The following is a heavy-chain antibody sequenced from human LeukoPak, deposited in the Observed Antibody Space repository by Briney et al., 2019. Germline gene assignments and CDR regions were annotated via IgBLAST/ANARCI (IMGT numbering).Heavy chain of an antibody. Sequence: KASETLSLTCTVSGDSISNHYWSWLRQPPGKGRVWIGYIFYSGNTHYYPALKSRVTMSVDTSKNQFSLRLSSVPPADTAVYYCARDRGEGIVGTFDYWGQGTLVTVSS. CDR3: ARDRGEGIVGTFDY. J-gene: IGHJ4*02. CDR1: GDSISNHY. D-gene: IGHD1-26*01. CDR2: IFYSGNT. V-gene: IGHV4-59*11.